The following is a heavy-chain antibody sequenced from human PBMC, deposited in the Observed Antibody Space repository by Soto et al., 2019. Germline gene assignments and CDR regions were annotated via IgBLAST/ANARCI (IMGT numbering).Heavy chain of an antibody. CDR2: ISGSGGST. V-gene: IGHV3-23*01. CDR1: GFTFSSYA. J-gene: IGHJ3*02. Sequence: GGSLRLSCAASGFTFSSYAMSWVRQAPGKGLEWVSAISGSGGSTYYADSVKGRFTISRDNSKNTLYLQTNSLRAEDTAVYYCAKVSAPSYAFDIWGQGTMVTVSS. CDR3: AKVSAPSYAFDI.